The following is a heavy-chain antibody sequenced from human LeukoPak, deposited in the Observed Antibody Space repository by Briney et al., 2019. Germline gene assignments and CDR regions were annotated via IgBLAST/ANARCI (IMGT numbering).Heavy chain of an antibody. V-gene: IGHV1-2*02. CDR2: INPNSGGT. Sequence: GASVKVSCKASGYTFTGYYMHWVRQAPGQGLEWMGWINPNSGGTNYAQKFQGRVTMTRDTSISTAYMELSRLRSDDTAVYYCARRLKRMLRGVIRGSSDYYSHYYMDVWGKGTAVTISS. J-gene: IGHJ6*03. CDR1: GYTFTGYY. D-gene: IGHD3-10*01. CDR3: ARRLKRMLRGVIRGSSDYYSHYYMDV.